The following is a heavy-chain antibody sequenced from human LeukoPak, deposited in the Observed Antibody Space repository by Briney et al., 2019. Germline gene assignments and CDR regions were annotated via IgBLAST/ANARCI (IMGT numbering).Heavy chain of an antibody. J-gene: IGHJ4*02. CDR3: ASDYGDYDGYFAH. V-gene: IGHV4-59*01. CDR1: GGSITSYF. D-gene: IGHD4-17*01. Sequence: SETLSLTSTLSGGSITSYFWRWVRQPPGKGLEWIGYIYYSGSTNYNPSLKSRVTISIDTSKNQFSLKLTSVTAADTAVYYCASDYGDYDGYFAHCGQGTLVTVSS. CDR2: IYYSGST.